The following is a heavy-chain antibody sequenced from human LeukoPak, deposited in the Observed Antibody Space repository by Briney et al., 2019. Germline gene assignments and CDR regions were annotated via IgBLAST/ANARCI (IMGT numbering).Heavy chain of an antibody. CDR3: ARERRPLLRYFDWLSPDDAFDI. CDR1: GGSISSYY. CDR2: IYTSGST. Sequence: SETLSLTCTVSGGSISSYYWSWIRQPAGKGLEWIGRIYTSGSTNYNPSLKSRVTMSVDTSKNQFSLKLSSVTAADTAVYYCARERRPLLRYFDWLSPDDAFDIWGQGTMVTVSS. J-gene: IGHJ3*02. D-gene: IGHD3-9*01. V-gene: IGHV4-4*07.